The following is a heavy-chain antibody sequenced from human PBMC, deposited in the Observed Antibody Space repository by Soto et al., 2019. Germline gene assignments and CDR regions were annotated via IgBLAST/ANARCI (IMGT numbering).Heavy chain of an antibody. J-gene: IGHJ4*02. Sequence: VQLVESGGGVVQPGKSLRLSCAASGFTFNNYGMHWVRQAPGKGLEWVAAISSDGTNGYSADSVKGRFTISRDNSKNTVHLQMDSLRPEDTAVYYCARRAVAFDYWGQGTLVTVSS. CDR3: ARRAVAFDY. CDR2: ISSDGTNG. CDR1: GFTFNNYG. V-gene: IGHV3-30*03. D-gene: IGHD6-19*01.